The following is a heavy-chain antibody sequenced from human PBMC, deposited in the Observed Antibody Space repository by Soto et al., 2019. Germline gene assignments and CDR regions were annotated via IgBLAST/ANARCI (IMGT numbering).Heavy chain of an antibody. CDR3: ARGDCSGGSCYSIDP. CDR1: GGTFSSYT. CDR2: IIPILGIA. D-gene: IGHD2-15*01. J-gene: IGHJ5*02. Sequence: QVQLVQSGAEVKKPGSSVKVSCKASGGTFSSYTISWVRQAPGQGLEWMGRIIPILGIANYAQKVQGRVTITADKSTSTAYMELSSLRSEDTAVYYCARGDCSGGSCYSIDPWGQGTLVTVSS. V-gene: IGHV1-69*02.